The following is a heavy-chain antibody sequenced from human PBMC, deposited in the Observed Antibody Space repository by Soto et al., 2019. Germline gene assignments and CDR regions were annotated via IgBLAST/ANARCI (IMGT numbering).Heavy chain of an antibody. V-gene: IGHV1-3*04. CDR1: GYTFTSYA. CDR3: ARGSSWSYFDY. CDR2: INTANDNT. Sequence: QVQLVQSGAEVKKPGASVKVSCKASGYTFTSYAMHWVRQAPGQRLEWKGSINTANDNTRYSQNFQGRVTITRDPFASTAYMELSSLKSEDTAVYYCARGSSWSYFDYWGQGTLVTVSS. D-gene: IGHD6-13*01. J-gene: IGHJ4*02.